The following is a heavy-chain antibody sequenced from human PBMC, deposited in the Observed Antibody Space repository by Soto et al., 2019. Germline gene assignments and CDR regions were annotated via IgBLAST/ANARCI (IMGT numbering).Heavy chain of an antibody. CDR2: IIPIFGTA. D-gene: IGHD3-22*01. CDR3: ARWSRDRSGYLFPFGDAFDI. CDR1: GGTFSSYA. J-gene: IGHJ3*02. V-gene: IGHV1-69*13. Sequence: SVKVSCEASGGTFSSYAISWVRQAPGQGLEWMGGIIPIFGTANYAQKFQGRVTITADESTSTAYMELSSLRSEDTAVYYCARWSRDRSGYLFPFGDAFDIWGPGTLVTVSS.